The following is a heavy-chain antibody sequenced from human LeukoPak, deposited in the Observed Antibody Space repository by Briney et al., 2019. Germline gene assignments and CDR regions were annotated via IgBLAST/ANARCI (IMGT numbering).Heavy chain of an antibody. D-gene: IGHD4-23*01. CDR1: GFIFGDHW. V-gene: IGHV3-7*03. CDR3: TRTVNSASDF. Sequence: GGSLRLSRVASGFIFGDHWMRCARQAPAKGLVYVATMNQNGGVKYYVDSVNGRFTISRDNAKPSLFLQMNSLRIDDTAMYYCTRTVNSASDFWGQGTLVTVSS. J-gene: IGHJ4*02. CDR2: MNQNGGVK.